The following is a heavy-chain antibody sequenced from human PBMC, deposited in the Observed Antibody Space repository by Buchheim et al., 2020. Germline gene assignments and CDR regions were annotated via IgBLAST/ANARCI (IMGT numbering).Heavy chain of an antibody. Sequence: QVQLQESGPGLVKPSQTLSLTCTVSGGSISSGGYYWSWIRQHPGKGLEWIGYIYYSGSTYYNPSLKSRVTISVDTPKNQFSLKLSSVTAADTAVYYCATNLFNSGYDSHYYYYYGMDVWGQGTT. CDR3: ATNLFNSGYDSHYYYYYGMDV. CDR1: GGSISSGGYY. D-gene: IGHD5-12*01. J-gene: IGHJ6*02. CDR2: IYYSGST. V-gene: IGHV4-31*03.